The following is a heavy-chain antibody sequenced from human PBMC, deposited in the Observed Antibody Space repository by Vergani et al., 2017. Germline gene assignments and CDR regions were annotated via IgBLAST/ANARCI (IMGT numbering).Heavy chain of an antibody. D-gene: IGHD3-10*01. Sequence: EVQLLESGGGLVQPGGSLRLSCAASGFTFSSYAMSWVRPAPGKGLEWVSAISGSGGSTYYADSVKGRFTISRANSKNTLYLQMNSLRAEDTAVYYCAKVEILWFGELGPLDYWGQGTLVTVSS. V-gene: IGHV3-23*01. CDR2: ISGSGGST. J-gene: IGHJ4*02. CDR3: AKVEILWFGELGPLDY. CDR1: GFTFSSYA.